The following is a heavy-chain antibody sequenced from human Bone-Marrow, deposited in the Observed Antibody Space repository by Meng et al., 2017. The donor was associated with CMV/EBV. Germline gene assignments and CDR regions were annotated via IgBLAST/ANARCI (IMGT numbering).Heavy chain of an antibody. D-gene: IGHD3-22*01. CDR1: GGSISSSNW. V-gene: IGHV4-4*02. Sequence: SETLSLTCAVSGGSISSSNWWSWVRQPPGKGLEWIGEIYHSGSTNYNPSLKSRVTISVDKSKNQFSLKLSSVTAADTAVYYCARSGYYYTYYYGMDVWGQGTTVTVSS. CDR3: ARSGYYYTYYYGMDV. CDR2: IYHSGST. J-gene: IGHJ6*02.